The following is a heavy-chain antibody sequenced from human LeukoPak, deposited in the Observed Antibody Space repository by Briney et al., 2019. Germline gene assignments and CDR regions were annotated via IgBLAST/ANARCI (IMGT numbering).Heavy chain of an antibody. D-gene: IGHD6-6*01. J-gene: IGHJ6*03. Sequence: SETLSLTCTVSGGSVSSGSYYWSWIRQPPGKGLEWIGYIYYSGSTNYNPSLKSRVTISVDTSKNQFPLKLSSVTAADTAVYYCARAPGAARLYYYYYMDVWGKGTTVTVSS. CDR3: ARAPGAARLYYYYYMDV. V-gene: IGHV4-61*01. CDR1: GGSVSSGSYY. CDR2: IYYSGST.